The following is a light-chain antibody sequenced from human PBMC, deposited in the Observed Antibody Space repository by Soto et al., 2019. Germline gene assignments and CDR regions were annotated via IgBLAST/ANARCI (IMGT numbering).Light chain of an antibody. CDR3: AAWDDSLNGPGA. CDR2: SNN. CDR1: SSKIGINT. J-gene: IGLJ1*01. V-gene: IGLV1-44*01. Sequence: QSVLTQPPSASGTPGQRVTISCSGSSSKIGINTVNWYQQLPGTAPKLLIYSNNQRPSGVPDRFSGSKSGTSASLAISGLQSEDEADYYCAAWDDSLNGPGAFGTGTKVTVL.